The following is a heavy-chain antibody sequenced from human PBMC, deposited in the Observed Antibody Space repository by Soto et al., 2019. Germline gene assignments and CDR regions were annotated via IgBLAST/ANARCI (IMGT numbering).Heavy chain of an antibody. Sequence: GGSLRLSCAASGFTFDEYALTWVRQAPGKGLEWVAGINWNGGSKGYADSVKGRFTISRDNAKNSQYLLMNSLRVEDTAVYYCARGGDSSGYYVNYWGQGTLVTVSS. CDR2: INWNGGSK. V-gene: IGHV3-20*04. CDR3: ARGGDSSGYYVNY. D-gene: IGHD3-22*01. J-gene: IGHJ4*02. CDR1: GFTFDEYA.